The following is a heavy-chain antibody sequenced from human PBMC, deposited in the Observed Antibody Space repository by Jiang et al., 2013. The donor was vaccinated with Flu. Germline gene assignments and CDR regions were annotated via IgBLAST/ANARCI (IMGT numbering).Heavy chain of an antibody. CDR1: GFTFSDYY. J-gene: IGHJ6*03. V-gene: IGHV3-11*06. CDR2: ISSSSSYT. Sequence: GGGLVKPGGSLRLSCAVSGFTFSDYYMSWIRQAPGKGLEWLSYISSSSSYTNYADSVKGRFTISRDNAKNSLYLQMNSLRAEDTAVYYCARDRRCSHTTCYEGYYDHYMDVWGKGTPVTVSS. D-gene: IGHD2-2*01. CDR3: ARDRRCSHTTCYEGYYDHYMDV.